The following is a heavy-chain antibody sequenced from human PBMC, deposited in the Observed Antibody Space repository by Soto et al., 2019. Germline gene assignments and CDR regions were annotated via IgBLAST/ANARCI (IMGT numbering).Heavy chain of an antibody. CDR2: TSGSGGST. V-gene: IGHV3-23*01. D-gene: IGHD1-26*01. CDR1: GFTFINYA. Sequence: EVQLLESGGGLVQPGGSLRLSCAASGFTFINYALTWVRRAPGKGLEWVSATSGSGGSTYYADSVKGRFTISRDNSNNTLYLQTHSLRAEDTAVYYCARQKDGRFDYWGQGALVTVSS. CDR3: ARQKDGRFDY. J-gene: IGHJ4*02.